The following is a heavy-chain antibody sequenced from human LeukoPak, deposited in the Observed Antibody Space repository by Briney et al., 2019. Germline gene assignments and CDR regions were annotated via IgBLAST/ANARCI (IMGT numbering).Heavy chain of an antibody. J-gene: IGHJ4*02. CDR2: IYYSGST. V-gene: IGHV4-39*02. Sequence: SETLSLTCTVSGGSISSSSYYWGWIRQPPGKGLEWIGSIYYSGSTYYNPSLKSRVTISVDTSKNQFSVNLSSVTAADTAMYYCAREQLVGSRYFAYWGQGTLVTVSS. CDR1: GGSISSSSYY. CDR3: AREQLVGSRYFAY. D-gene: IGHD6-6*01.